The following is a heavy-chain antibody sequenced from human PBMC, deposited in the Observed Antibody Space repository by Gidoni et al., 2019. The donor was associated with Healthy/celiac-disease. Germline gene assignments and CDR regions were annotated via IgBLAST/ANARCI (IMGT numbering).Heavy chain of an antibody. CDR1: GYTFTSYG. Sequence: QVQLLQSGAEVKKPGASVKVSCKASGYTFTSYGISWVRQAPGQGLEWMGWISAYNGNTNYAQKLQGRVTMTTDTSTSTAYMELRSLRSDDTAVYYCARRNWAHFPPYYYYYMDVWGKGTTVTVSS. V-gene: IGHV1-18*01. D-gene: IGHD7-27*01. CDR3: ARRNWAHFPPYYYYYMDV. CDR2: ISAYNGNT. J-gene: IGHJ6*03.